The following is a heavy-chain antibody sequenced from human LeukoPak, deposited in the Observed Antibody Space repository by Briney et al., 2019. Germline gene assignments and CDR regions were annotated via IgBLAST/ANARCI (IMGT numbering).Heavy chain of an antibody. D-gene: IGHD5-18*01. V-gene: IGHV3-13*01. CDR3: VREARGYHYTYFDY. Sequence: GGSLRLSSIASGFTLGSHDMHWVRQIPGQGLEWVAAVSSGFHAFFADSVQGRFTASREDARNSLYLQMNSLRAGDTAVYYCVREARGYHYTYFDYWGQGTLVTVSS. CDR2: VSSGFHA. CDR1: GFTLGSHD. J-gene: IGHJ4*02.